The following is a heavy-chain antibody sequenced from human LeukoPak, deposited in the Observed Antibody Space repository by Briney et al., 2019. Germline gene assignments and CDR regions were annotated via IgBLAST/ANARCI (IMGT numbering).Heavy chain of an antibody. CDR2: ISSSGSTI. J-gene: IGHJ5*02. D-gene: IGHD3-3*01. CDR1: GFTFSDYY. Sequence: PGGSLRLSCVGSGFTFSDYYMSWIRQAPGKGLEWISYISSSGSTIYYADSVKGRFTISRDNAKNSLYLQMNSLRAEDTAVYYCARDDFGSGYYFAGNPWGQGTLVTVSS. V-gene: IGHV3-11*04. CDR3: ARDDFGSGYYFAGNP.